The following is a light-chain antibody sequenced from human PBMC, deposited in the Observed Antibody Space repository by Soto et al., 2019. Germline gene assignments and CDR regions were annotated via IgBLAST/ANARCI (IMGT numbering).Light chain of an antibody. CDR1: SSNIGSNT. CDR2: SNN. V-gene: IGLV1-44*01. CDR3: AAWDDSYWV. Sequence: QSVLTQPPSASGTSGQRVTISCSGSSSNIGSNTVNWYQQLPGTAPKLLIYSNNQRPSGVPDRFSGSKSGTSASLAISGLQSEDEADYYCAAWDDSYWVFGGGTKVTVL. J-gene: IGLJ3*02.